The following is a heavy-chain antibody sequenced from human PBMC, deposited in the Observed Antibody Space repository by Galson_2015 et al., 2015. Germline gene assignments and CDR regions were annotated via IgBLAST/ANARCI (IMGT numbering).Heavy chain of an antibody. V-gene: IGHV3-30*18. D-gene: IGHD4-11*01. CDR2: ISNDGDNK. J-gene: IGHJ4*02. CDR3: AKSPAFSKSNFNYGCDH. CDR1: GFTFTGHA. Sequence: SLRLSCAASGFTFTGHAMHWVRQAPGKGLEWVSGISNDGDNKYYTDSEKGRFTISRDNSKNTLFLKMNSLRTEDTAVYYCAKSPAFSKSNFNYGCDHCGQGALVTDSS.